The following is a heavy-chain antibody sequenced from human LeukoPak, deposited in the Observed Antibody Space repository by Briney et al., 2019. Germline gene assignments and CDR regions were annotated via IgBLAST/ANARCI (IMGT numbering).Heavy chain of an antibody. J-gene: IGHJ4*02. V-gene: IGHV4-34*01. CDR2: INHSGST. CDR1: GGSFSGYY. D-gene: IGHD3-10*01. CDR3: SGSYYNRY. Sequence: PSETLSLTCAVYGGSFSGYYWSWIRQPPGKGLEWIGEINHSGSTNYNPSLKSRVTISVDTSKNQFSLKLSSVTAADTAVYCCSGSYYNRYWGQGTLVTVSS.